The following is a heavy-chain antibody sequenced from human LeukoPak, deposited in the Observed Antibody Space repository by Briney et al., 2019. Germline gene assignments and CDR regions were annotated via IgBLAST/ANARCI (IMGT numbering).Heavy chain of an antibody. CDR1: GYTFTSYG. V-gene: IGHV1-18*01. CDR2: ISAYNGNT. J-gene: IGHJ6*03. Sequence: EASVKVSCKASGYTFTSYGISWVRQAPGQGLEWMGWISAYNGNTNYAQKLQGRVTMTTDTSTSTAYMELRSLRSDDTAVYYCARVASSRESIASSYYYYYYMDVWGKGTTVTISS. D-gene: IGHD3-10*01. CDR3: ARVASSRESIASSYYYYYYMDV.